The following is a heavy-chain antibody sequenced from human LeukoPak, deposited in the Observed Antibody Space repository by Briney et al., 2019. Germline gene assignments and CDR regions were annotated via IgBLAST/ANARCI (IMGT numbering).Heavy chain of an antibody. CDR2: IYYSGST. J-gene: IGHJ4*02. CDR3: ARHGAGQWLVTDREFDY. Sequence: PSETLSLTCTVSGGSISSSSYYWGWIRQPPGKGLEWIGSIYYSGSTYYNPSLKSRVTISVDTSKNQFSLKLSSVTAADTAVYYCARHGAGQWLVTDREFDYWGQGTLVTVSS. V-gene: IGHV4-39*01. D-gene: IGHD6-19*01. CDR1: GGSISSSSYY.